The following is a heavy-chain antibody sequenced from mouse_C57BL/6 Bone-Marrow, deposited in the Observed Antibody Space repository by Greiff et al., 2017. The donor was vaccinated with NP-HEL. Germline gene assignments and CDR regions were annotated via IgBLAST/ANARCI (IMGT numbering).Heavy chain of an antibody. CDR1: GYTFTSYG. Sequence: VQLVESGAELARPGASVKLSCKASGYTFTSYGISWVKQRTGQGLEWIGEIYPRSGNTYYNEKFKGKATLTADKSSSTAYMELRSLTSEDSAVYFCARHYYGSSRGYYFDYWGQGTTLTVSS. V-gene: IGHV1-81*01. J-gene: IGHJ2*01. CDR2: IYPRSGNT. D-gene: IGHD1-1*01. CDR3: ARHYYGSSRGYYFDY.